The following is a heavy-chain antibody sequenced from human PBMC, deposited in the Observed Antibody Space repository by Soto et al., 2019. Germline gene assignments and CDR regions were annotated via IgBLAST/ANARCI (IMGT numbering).Heavy chain of an antibody. V-gene: IGHV3-11*01. CDR1: GFTFSDYY. Sequence: GGSLRLSCAASGFTFSDYYMSWIRQAPGKGLEWVSYISSSGSTIYYADSVKGRFTISRDNAKNSLYLQMNSLRAEDTAVYYCAGVWRADRIDYWGQGTLVTVSS. CDR2: ISSSGSTI. J-gene: IGHJ4*02. D-gene: IGHD3-10*01. CDR3: AGVWRADRIDY.